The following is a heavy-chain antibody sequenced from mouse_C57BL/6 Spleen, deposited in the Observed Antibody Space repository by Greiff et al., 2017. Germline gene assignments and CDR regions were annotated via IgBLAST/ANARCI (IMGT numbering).Heavy chain of an antibody. CDR2: IYPGDGET. V-gene: IGHV1-82*01. D-gene: IGHD4-1*01. J-gene: IGHJ4*01. CDR3: ARLGGGMYY. CDR1: GYAFSSSW. Sequence: VQLQQSGPELVRPGASVKLSCKASGYAFSSSWMYWVKQRPGKGLEWIGYIYPGDGETNYNEKFKGKATLTADKSSSTAYMQLSSLKSADSAVDFCARLGGGMYYWGQGTSVTGSS.